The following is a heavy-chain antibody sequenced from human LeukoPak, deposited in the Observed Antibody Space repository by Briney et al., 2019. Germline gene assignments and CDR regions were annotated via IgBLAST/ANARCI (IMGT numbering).Heavy chain of an antibody. CDR2: IYSGGST. J-gene: IGHJ4*02. D-gene: IGHD6-25*01. Sequence: QSGGSLRLSCAASGFTVSSNYMSWVRQAPGKGLEWVSVIYSGGSTYYADSVKGRFTISRDNSKNTLYLQMNSLRAEDTAVYYCASSIAAVPRDPYYFDYWGQGTLVTVSS. CDR1: GFTVSSNY. CDR3: ASSIAAVPRDPYYFDY. V-gene: IGHV3-66*01.